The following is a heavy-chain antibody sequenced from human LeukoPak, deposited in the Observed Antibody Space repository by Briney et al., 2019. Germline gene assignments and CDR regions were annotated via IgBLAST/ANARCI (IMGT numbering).Heavy chain of an antibody. V-gene: IGHV4-34*01. Sequence: PSETLSLNCAVYGGSFSGYYWSWLRQPPGKGLEWLGEINHSGNTNYNPSLKSRVTISVDTSKNQFSLKLSSVTAADTAVYYCASTRTGYSSGWHSIYFDYWGQGTLVTVSS. CDR1: GGSFSGYY. D-gene: IGHD6-19*01. J-gene: IGHJ4*02. CDR3: ASTRTGYSSGWHSIYFDY. CDR2: INHSGNT.